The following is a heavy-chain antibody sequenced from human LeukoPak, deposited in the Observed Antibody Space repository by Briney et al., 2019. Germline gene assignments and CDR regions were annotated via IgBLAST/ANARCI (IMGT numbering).Heavy chain of an antibody. Sequence: GGSLRLSCAASGFTFSNYWMSWVRQAPGKGLEWVAVIWYDGSNKYYADSVKGRFTISRDNSKNTLYLQMNSLRAEDTAVYYCARDVPAYYYDSSGYTDAFDIWGQGTMVTVSS. CDR3: ARDVPAYYYDSSGYTDAFDI. J-gene: IGHJ3*02. CDR2: IWYDGSNK. D-gene: IGHD3-22*01. V-gene: IGHV3-33*08. CDR1: GFTFSNYW.